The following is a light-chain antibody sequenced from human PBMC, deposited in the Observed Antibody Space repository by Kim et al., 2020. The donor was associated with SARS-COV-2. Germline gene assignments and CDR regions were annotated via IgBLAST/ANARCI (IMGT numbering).Light chain of an antibody. V-gene: IGLV2-14*03. CDR2: AVR. CDR1: STDVGGYNY. J-gene: IGLJ1*01. Sequence: GQAITYSCTGTSTDVGGYNYVSWYLHNPGKVPQLIIYAVRERPSGVSDRFSGSKSGNTASLTISGLQAEDEADYYCSSYVSGNTYVFGTGTKVTVL. CDR3: SSYVSGNTYV.